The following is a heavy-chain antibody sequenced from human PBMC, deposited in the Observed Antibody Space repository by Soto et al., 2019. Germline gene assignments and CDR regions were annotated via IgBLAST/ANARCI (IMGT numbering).Heavy chain of an antibody. CDR1: GFTFSDFW. J-gene: IGHJ4*02. V-gene: IGHV3-7*01. CDR3: ARTPRLLDS. Sequence: GGSLRLSCAASGFTFSDFWMNWVRQAPGKGLEWVAYISADGNEKNHVASVQGRFTISRDNAKNSLYLQMNSLTAEDTAVYYCARTPRLLDSWGQGTLVTVSS. D-gene: IGHD6-6*01. CDR2: ISADGNEK.